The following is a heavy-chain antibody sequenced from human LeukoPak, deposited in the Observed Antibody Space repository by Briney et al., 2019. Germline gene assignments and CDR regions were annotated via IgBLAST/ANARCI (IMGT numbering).Heavy chain of an antibody. CDR1: GYTFTSYG. D-gene: IGHD3-22*01. V-gene: IGHV1-18*01. Sequence: ASVKVSCKASGYTFTSYGISWVRQAPGQGLEWMGWISAYNGNTNYVQKLQGRVTMTIDTSTSTVYMELRSLRSDDTAVYYCARDGHRRYYYESSDYRFDDWGQGTLVTVSS. CDR3: ARDGHRRYYYESSDYRFDD. J-gene: IGHJ4*02. CDR2: ISAYNGNT.